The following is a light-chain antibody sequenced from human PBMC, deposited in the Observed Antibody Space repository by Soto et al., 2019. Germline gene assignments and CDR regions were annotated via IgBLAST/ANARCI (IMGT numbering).Light chain of an antibody. Sequence: ESLLTQSPGTLSLSPGERATLSCRASQTVNSRHLNWYQHKPGQAPRLLIYGASIRAAGIPDRFSGSRSGADFSLTITRLEPEDFAVYYCQQYNNWPPWTFGQGTKVEIK. J-gene: IGKJ1*01. CDR2: GAS. CDR3: QQYNNWPPWT. CDR1: QTVNSRH. V-gene: IGKV3-20*01.